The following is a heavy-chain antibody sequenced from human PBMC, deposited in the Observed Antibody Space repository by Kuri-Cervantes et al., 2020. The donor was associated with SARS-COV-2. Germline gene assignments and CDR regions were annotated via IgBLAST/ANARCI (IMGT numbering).Heavy chain of an antibody. CDR1: GYTFTSYA. CDR3: ARDGNSSGLLYYYYYGMDV. CDR2: INAGNGNT. V-gene: IGHV1-3*01. Sequence: ASVKVSCKASGYTFTSYAMHWVRQAPGQRLEWMGWINAGNGNTKYSQKFQGRVTITRDTSASTAYMELSSLRSEDTAVYYCARDGNSSGLLYYYYYGMDVWGQGTTVTVSS. D-gene: IGHD3-22*01. J-gene: IGHJ6*02.